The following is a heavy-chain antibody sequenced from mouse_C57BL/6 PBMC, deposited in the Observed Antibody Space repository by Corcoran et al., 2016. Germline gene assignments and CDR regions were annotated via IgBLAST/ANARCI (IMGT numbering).Heavy chain of an antibody. J-gene: IGHJ4*01. CDR3: ARDSNFRMDY. D-gene: IGHD2-5*01. CDR2: INTYSGVP. V-gene: IGHV9-3*01. Sequence: QIQLVQSGPEVRKHGETVKSSCKASGYTFTTYGMRWVKQVTGKGLKWMGWINTYSGVPTYADDFKGRFAFSLETSASTAYLQINNLKNEDTATYFCARDSNFRMDYWGQGTSVTVSS. CDR1: GYTFTTYG.